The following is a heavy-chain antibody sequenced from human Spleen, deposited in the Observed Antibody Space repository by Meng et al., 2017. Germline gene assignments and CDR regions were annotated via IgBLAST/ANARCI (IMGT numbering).Heavy chain of an antibody. Sequence: SETLSLTCSVSGDSIIHYYWNWIRQSAGKELEWIGRIYGNGGTDYNPSLQTRVTMSVDLSKHHISLSLTSVTAAETAVYYCARESNRLRRVPTVGLRRGELSSFFAPWGQGILVTVSS. V-gene: IGHV4-4*07. CDR3: ARESNRLRRVPTVGLRRGELSSFFAP. J-gene: IGHJ5*02. CDR2: IYGNGGT. D-gene: IGHD3-16*02. CDR1: GDSIIHYY.